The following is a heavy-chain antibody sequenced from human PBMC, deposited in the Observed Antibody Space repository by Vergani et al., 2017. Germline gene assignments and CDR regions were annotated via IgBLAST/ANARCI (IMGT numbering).Heavy chain of an antibody. V-gene: IGHV1-2*02. J-gene: IGHJ4*02. CDR1: GYTFTGYY. D-gene: IGHD3-10*01. CDR3: AGVAVTMVRGAMGY. CDR2: INPNSGGT. Sequence: QVQLVQSGAEVKKPGASVKVSCKASGYTFTGYYMHWVRQAPGQGLEWMGWINPNSGGTNYAKKFQGRVTMTRDTSISTADMELSRLGSDDTAVYYCAGVAVTMVRGAMGYWGQGTLVTVSS.